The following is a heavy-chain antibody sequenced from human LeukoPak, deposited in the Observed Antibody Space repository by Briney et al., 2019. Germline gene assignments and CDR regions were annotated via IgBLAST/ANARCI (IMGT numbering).Heavy chain of an antibody. CDR3: ARWKGYSSSWFFVY. CDR2: INHSGSA. CDR1: GGSFSGYY. D-gene: IGHD6-13*01. J-gene: IGHJ4*02. Sequence: SETLSLTCAVYGGSFSGYYWSWIRQPPGKGLEWIGEINHSGSANYNPSLRSRVTISVDTSKNQFSLKLSSVTAADTAVYYCARWKGYSSSWFFVYWGQGTLVTVSS. V-gene: IGHV4-34*01.